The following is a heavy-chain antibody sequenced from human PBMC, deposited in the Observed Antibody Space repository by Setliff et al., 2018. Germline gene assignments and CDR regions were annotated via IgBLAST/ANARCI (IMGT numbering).Heavy chain of an antibody. J-gene: IGHJ3*02. V-gene: IGHV4-59*11. CDR3: ARGKTFFGAFIRAFDI. CDR2: IYYSGNT. Sequence: PSETLSLTCSASGGSIDSHYWSWIRQPPGKVLEWIGSIYYSGNTNYNPPLNSRATISLDTSKNQFPPKLSSATAADSAVYHCARGKTFFGAFIRAFDIWGQGRMVTVSS. D-gene: IGHD3-3*01. CDR1: GGSIDSHY.